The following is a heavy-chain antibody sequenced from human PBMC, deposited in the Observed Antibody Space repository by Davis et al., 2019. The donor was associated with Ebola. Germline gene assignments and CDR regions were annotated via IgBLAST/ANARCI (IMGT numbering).Heavy chain of an antibody. CDR2: INNDGSFT. Sequence: GESLKISCAASGFTFSSYWMHWVRQAPGKGLVWVSRINNDGSFTSYADSVRGRFTISRDNAKNTLYLQMNSLRAEDTAVYFCARSSYYPDYWGQGTLVTVSS. D-gene: IGHD3-22*01. CDR1: GFTFSSYW. V-gene: IGHV3-74*01. J-gene: IGHJ4*02. CDR3: ARSSYYPDY.